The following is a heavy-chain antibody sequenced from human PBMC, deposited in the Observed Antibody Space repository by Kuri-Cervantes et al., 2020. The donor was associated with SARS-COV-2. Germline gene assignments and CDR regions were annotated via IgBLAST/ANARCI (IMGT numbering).Heavy chain of an antibody. D-gene: IGHD2-15*01. J-gene: IGHJ4*02. Sequence: LSLTCAASGFTFSSYSMNWVRQAPGKGLEWVSYISSSSSTIYYADSVKGRFTISRDNAKNSLYLQMNSLRAEDTVVYYCARSLQVVALWGQGTLVTVSS. CDR2: ISSSSSTI. CDR3: ARSLQVVAL. CDR1: GFTFSSYS. V-gene: IGHV3-48*01.